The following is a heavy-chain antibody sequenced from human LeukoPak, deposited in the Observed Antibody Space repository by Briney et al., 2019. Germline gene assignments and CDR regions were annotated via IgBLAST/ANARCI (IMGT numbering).Heavy chain of an antibody. CDR1: GFTFSSYA. Sequence: PSGYLRLSCAAPGFTFSSYAMSWVRQAPGKGLEWVSNFNCGVTTTWHADSVKGRFTISRDNSKNTVYLQMNSLRAEDTAVYYCAKASRATCSGAFCYHFDSWGPGTLVS. D-gene: IGHD2-15*01. CDR2: FNCGVTTT. V-gene: IGHV3-23*01. J-gene: IGHJ4*02. CDR3: AKASRATCSGAFCYHFDS.